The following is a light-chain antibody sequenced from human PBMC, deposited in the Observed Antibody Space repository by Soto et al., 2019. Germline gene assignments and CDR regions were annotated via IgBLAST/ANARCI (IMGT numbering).Light chain of an antibody. CDR3: QHYNSFSRT. V-gene: IGKV1-5*03. Sequence: DIQRTQSPSTLAASVGDRVAITCRASDNIAPWVSWYQQKPGKAPKLLIYKAANLADEVPSRFAGSGSGTDFTLTLPRLRPDDFATYYCQHYNSFSRTFGQGTKVDIK. CDR2: KAA. CDR1: DNIAPW. J-gene: IGKJ1*01.